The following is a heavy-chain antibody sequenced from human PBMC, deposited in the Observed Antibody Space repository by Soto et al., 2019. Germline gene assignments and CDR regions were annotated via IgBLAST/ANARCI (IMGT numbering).Heavy chain of an antibody. CDR2: IYYSGST. CDR3: ARLGISYGYPDFDY. V-gene: IGHV4-39*01. D-gene: IGHD5-18*01. Sequence: SETLSLTCTVSGGSISSSSYYWGWIRQPPGKGLEWIGSIYYSGSTYYNPSLKSRVTISVDTSKNQFSLKLSSVTAADTAVYYCARLGISYGYPDFDYWGQGTLVTVSS. J-gene: IGHJ4*02. CDR1: GGSISSSSYY.